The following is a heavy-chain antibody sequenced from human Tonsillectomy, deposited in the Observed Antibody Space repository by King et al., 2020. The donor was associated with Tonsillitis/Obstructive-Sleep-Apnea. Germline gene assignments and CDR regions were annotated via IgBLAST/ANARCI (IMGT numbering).Heavy chain of an antibody. CDR2: SDPSDSYA. J-gene: IGHJ3*02. CDR3: ARGGIGYDFAFDI. V-gene: IGHV5-10-1*01. Sequence: QLVQSGAEVKEPGESLRISCKGSGYSFASYWINGVRQMPGKGLEWMGKSDPSDSYANYSPSFQSHVTFPVDKSISTAHLQWGGLRASDNAMYYCARGGIGYDFAFDIWGQGTMVTVSS. CDR1: GYSFASYW. D-gene: IGHD5-12*01.